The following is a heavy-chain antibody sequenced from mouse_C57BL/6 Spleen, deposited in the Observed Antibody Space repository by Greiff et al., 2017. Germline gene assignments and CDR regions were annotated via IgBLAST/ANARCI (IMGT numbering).Heavy chain of an antibody. Sequence: QVQLQQPGAELVKPGASVKLSCKASGYTFTSYWMHWVKQRPGQGLEWIGMIHPNSGSTNYNEKFKSKATLTVDKSSSTAYMQLSSLTSEDSAVYYCARGYYYGSSSYYAMDYWGQGTSVTVPS. V-gene: IGHV1-64*01. CDR2: IHPNSGST. CDR1: GYTFTSYW. CDR3: ARGYYYGSSSYYAMDY. D-gene: IGHD1-1*01. J-gene: IGHJ4*01.